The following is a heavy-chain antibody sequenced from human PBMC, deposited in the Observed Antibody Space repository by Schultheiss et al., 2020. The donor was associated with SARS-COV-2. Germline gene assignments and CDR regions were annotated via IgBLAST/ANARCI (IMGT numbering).Heavy chain of an antibody. CDR3: AKDQIGAVTDY. D-gene: IGHD4-17*01. CDR1: GFTFSSYS. J-gene: IGHJ4*02. V-gene: IGHV3-23*01. CDR2: ISGSGGST. Sequence: GGSLRLSCAASGFTFSSYSMNWVRQAPGKGLEWVSAISGSGGSTYYGDSVKGRFTISRDNSKNTLYLQMNSLRAEDTAVYYCAKDQIGAVTDYWGQGILVTVSS.